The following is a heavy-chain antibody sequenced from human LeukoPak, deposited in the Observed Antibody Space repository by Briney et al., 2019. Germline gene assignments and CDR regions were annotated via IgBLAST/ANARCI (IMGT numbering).Heavy chain of an antibody. J-gene: IGHJ4*02. CDR2: ITGNGGTT. CDR1: GFTFSNYG. Sequence: GGSLRLSCAASGFTFSNYGMNWVRQAPGKGLEWVSGITGNGGTTYYADSVKGRFTISRDNSKNTLYLQMNSLRAEDTAVYYCAKDKAYDSSGLIGFWGRGTLVTVSS. D-gene: IGHD3-22*01. V-gene: IGHV3-23*01. CDR3: AKDKAYDSSGLIGF.